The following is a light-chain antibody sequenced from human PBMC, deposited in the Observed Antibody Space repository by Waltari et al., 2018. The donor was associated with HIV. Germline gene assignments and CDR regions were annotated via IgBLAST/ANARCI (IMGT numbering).Light chain of an antibody. CDR1: SCSNSRDT. V-gene: IGLV1-44*01. CDR3: AAWDDSMSGWV. J-gene: IGLJ3*02. CDR2: SNN. Sequence: SVLTQPPSASGTPGNRSTISCTRGSCSNSRDTGYWYQQRPGTAPKLLIFSNNRRPSGVPDRLSGSKSGTTASLPISWLQHEDEADYYCAAWDDSMSGWVFGGGTKLTVL.